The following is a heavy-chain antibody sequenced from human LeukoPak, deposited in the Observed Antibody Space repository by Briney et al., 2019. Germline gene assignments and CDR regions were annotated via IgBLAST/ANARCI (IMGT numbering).Heavy chain of an antibody. Sequence: ASVKVSCKASGYTFTSYDINWVRQATGQGLEWMGWISAYNGNTNYAQKLQGRVTMTTDTSTSIAYMELRSLRSDDTAVYYCARVVVRGVSGFDPWGQGTLVTVSS. J-gene: IGHJ5*02. CDR3: ARVVVRGVSGFDP. D-gene: IGHD3-10*01. CDR1: GYTFTSYD. V-gene: IGHV1-18*01. CDR2: ISAYNGNT.